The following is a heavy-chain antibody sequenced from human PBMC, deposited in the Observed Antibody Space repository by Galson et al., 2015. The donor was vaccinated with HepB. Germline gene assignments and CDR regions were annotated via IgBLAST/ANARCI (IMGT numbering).Heavy chain of an antibody. V-gene: IGHV3-33*01. J-gene: IGHJ4*02. CDR2: IWYDGSNK. CDR3: ARVPPRSAALDY. CDR1: GFTFSSYG. D-gene: IGHD6-25*01. Sequence: SLRLSCAASGFTFSSYGMHWFRQAPGKGLEWVAVIWYDGSNKYYADSVKGRFTISRDNSKNTLYLQRNSLRAEDTAVYYCARVPPRSAALDYWGQGTLVTVSS.